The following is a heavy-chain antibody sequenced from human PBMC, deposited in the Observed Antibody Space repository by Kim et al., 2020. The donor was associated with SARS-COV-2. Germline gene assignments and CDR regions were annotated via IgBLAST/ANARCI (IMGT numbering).Heavy chain of an antibody. J-gene: IGHJ4*02. CDR3: ARAKGRLRYYDYVWGSYNPFDY. CDR2: IIPIFGTA. CDR1: GGTFSSYA. Sequence: SVKVSCKASGGTFSSYAISWVRQAPGQGLEWMGGIIPIFGTANYAQKFQGRVTITADESTSTAYMELSSLRSEDTAVYYCARAKGRLRYYDYVWGSYNPFDYWGQGTLVTVSS. V-gene: IGHV1-69*13. D-gene: IGHD3-16*01.